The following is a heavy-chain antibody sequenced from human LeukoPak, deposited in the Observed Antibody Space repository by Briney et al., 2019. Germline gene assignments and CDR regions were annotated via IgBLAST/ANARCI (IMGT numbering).Heavy chain of an antibody. V-gene: IGHV1-8*02. Sequence: GASVKVSCKASGYTFTGYYMHWVRQAPGQGLEWMGWMNPNSGNTGYAQKFQGRVTMTRNTSISTAYMELSSLRSEDTAVYYCARGRSSSSWYNNWFDPWGQGTLVTVSS. CDR1: GYTFTGYY. CDR3: ARGRSSSSWYNNWFDP. D-gene: IGHD6-13*01. J-gene: IGHJ5*02. CDR2: MNPNSGNT.